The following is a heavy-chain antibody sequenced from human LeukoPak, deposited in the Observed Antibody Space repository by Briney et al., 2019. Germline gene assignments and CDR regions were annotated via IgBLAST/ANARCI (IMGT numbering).Heavy chain of an antibody. CDR2: TSTTGRTI. CDR1: GFTFGDFH. CDR3: ARDPLQSSGWNWYFDL. D-gene: IGHD6-25*01. Sequence: GGSLRLSCAASGFTFGDFHMGWIRLAPGKGLEWVAYTSTTGRTIYYADSVKGRFVISRDNADQSLYLQTNSLRVEDSATYFCARDPLQSSGWNWYFDLWGRGTLVAVSS. J-gene: IGHJ2*01. V-gene: IGHV3-11*01.